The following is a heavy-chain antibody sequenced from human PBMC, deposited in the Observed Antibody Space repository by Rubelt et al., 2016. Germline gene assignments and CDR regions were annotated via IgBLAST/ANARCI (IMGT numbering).Heavy chain of an antibody. Sequence: EVQLVESGGDLVQPGGSLRLSCAASGFTFSSYAMTWVRQAPGKGLEWVSTIIGSGGGTSYADAVNGRVTLSRDNSKNPLYLQMNSLRAEDTAVYYCAKGSTWGGMAVADTWGQGTLVTVSS. CDR1: GFTFSSYA. CDR3: AKGSTWGGMAVADT. J-gene: IGHJ4*02. CDR2: IIGSGGGT. V-gene: IGHV3-23*04. D-gene: IGHD6-13*01.